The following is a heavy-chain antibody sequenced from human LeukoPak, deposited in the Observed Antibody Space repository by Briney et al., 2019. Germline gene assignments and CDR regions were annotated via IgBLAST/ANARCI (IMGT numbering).Heavy chain of an antibody. V-gene: IGHV3-23*01. J-gene: IGHJ4*02. CDR3: AKNQGQWLVPVDY. D-gene: IGHD6-19*01. CDR1: GFTFSNYA. CDR2: MSGSGGST. Sequence: GGSLRLSCAASGFTFSNYAMSWVRPAPGKGVEWVSSMSGSGGSTYYADSVKGRFTISRDNSKNTLYLQMNNLRAEDTALYYCAKNQGQWLVPVDYWGQGTLVTVSS.